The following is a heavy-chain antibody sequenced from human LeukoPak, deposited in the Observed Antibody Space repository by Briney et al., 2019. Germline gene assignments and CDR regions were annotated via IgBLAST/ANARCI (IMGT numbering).Heavy chain of an antibody. CDR1: GYTFTGYY. J-gene: IGHJ4*02. D-gene: IGHD3-3*01. CDR3: AAGGAYEFRDDY. V-gene: IGHV1-69*13. CDR2: IIPIYGRA. Sequence: WASVKVSCKASGYTFTGYYMHWVRQAPGQGLEWMGKIIPIYGRANYGQKFQGRVTITADELTTTSYMELSSLTAEDMAVYYCAAGGAYEFRDDYWGQGTLVTVSS.